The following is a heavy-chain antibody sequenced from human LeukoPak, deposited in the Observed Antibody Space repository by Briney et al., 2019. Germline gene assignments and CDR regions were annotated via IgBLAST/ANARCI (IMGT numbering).Heavy chain of an antibody. V-gene: IGHV3-23*01. CDR1: GFTFSSYA. Sequence: GGSLRLSCAASGFTFSSYAMSWVRQAPGKGLKWVSALGGSGRSIYYADSVKGRFTISRDNSKNTLYLQMNSLRAEDTAVYYCAKSTTTVTPYYFDYWGQGNLVTVSS. J-gene: IGHJ4*02. CDR2: LGGSGRSI. D-gene: IGHD4-17*01. CDR3: AKSTTTVTPYYFDY.